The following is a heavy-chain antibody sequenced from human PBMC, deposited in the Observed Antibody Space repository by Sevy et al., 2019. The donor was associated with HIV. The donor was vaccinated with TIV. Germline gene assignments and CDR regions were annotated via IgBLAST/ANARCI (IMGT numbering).Heavy chain of an antibody. Sequence: GGSLRLSCAASGFTFSSYGMHWVRQAPGKGLEWVAVIWYDGSNKYYADSVKGRFTISRDNSKNTLYLQMNSLRAEDTAVYYCARDRRFSYYYDSSGYYLRDAFDIWGQGTMVTVSS. J-gene: IGHJ3*02. V-gene: IGHV3-33*01. CDR1: GFTFSSYG. CDR2: IWYDGSNK. D-gene: IGHD3-22*01. CDR3: ARDRRFSYYYDSSGYYLRDAFDI.